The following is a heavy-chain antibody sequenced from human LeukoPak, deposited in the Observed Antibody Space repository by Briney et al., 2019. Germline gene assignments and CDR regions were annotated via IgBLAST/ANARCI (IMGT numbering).Heavy chain of an antibody. CDR3: ARARAAAGTRGRFDP. Sequence: SETLSLTCTVSGGSISSYYWSWIRQPPGKGLEWIGYIYYSGSTNYNPSLKSRVTISVDTSKNQFSLKLSSVTAADTAVYYCARARAAAGTRGRFDPWGQGTLVTVSS. J-gene: IGHJ5*02. V-gene: IGHV4-59*01. CDR2: IYYSGST. CDR1: GGSISSYY. D-gene: IGHD6-13*01.